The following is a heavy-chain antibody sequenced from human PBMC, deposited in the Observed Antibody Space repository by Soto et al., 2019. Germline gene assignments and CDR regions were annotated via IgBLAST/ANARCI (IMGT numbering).Heavy chain of an antibody. Sequence: QLQLQESGPGLVKPSETLSLTCTVSGGSISSSSYYWGWIRQPPGKGLEWIGSIYYSRSTYYHPYLTSPVTTSVHTTKNHFDLGLSSVTAADTAVYYCVRLWDSSGDYPIDYWGQGTLVTVSS. D-gene: IGHD3-22*01. J-gene: IGHJ4*02. V-gene: IGHV4-39*02. CDR1: GGSISSSSYY. CDR3: VRLWDSSGDYPIDY. CDR2: IYYSRST.